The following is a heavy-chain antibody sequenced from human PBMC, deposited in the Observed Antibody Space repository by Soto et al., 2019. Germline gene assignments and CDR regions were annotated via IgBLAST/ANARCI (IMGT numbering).Heavy chain of an antibody. Sequence: EVQLVESGGGLVQPGGSLRLSCAASGFTVGTNYMTWVRQAPGKGLEFVSAIYSGGSTFYADSVKGRFTISRDNSKNTLYLQMDSLRADHTAVYYCARSPNALDIWGRGTMVTVSP. J-gene: IGHJ3*02. V-gene: IGHV3-66*01. CDR3: ARSPNALDI. CDR1: GFTVGTNY. CDR2: IYSGGST.